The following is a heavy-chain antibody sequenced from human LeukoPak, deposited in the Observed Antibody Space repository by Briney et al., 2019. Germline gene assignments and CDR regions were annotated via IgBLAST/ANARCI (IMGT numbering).Heavy chain of an antibody. J-gene: IGHJ4*02. CDR2: INHSGST. CDR1: GGSFSGYY. Sequence: SETLSLTCAVYGGSFSGYYWSWIRQPPGKGLEWIGEINHSGSTNYNPSLKSRVTISVDTSKNQFSLKLSSVTAADTAVYYCARARLLNYWGQGTLVIVSS. D-gene: IGHD2-15*01. V-gene: IGHV4-34*01. CDR3: ARARLLNY.